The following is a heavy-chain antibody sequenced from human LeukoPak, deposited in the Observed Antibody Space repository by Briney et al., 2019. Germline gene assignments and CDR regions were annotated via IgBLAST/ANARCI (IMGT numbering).Heavy chain of an antibody. Sequence: GASVKVSCKASGFTFTSSAMQWVRQARGQRLEWIGWIVVGSGNTNYAQKFQERVTITRDMSTSTAYMELSSLGSEDTAVYYCARVHCSSTSCLDDPWGQGTLVTVSS. D-gene: IGHD2-2*01. CDR2: IVVGSGNT. J-gene: IGHJ5*02. V-gene: IGHV1-58*02. CDR1: GFTFTSSA. CDR3: ARVHCSSTSCLDDP.